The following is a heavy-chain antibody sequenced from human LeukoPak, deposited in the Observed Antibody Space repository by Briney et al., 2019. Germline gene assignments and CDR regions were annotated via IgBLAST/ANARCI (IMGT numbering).Heavy chain of an antibody. CDR2: ISGSGGST. V-gene: IGHV3-23*01. CDR1: GFTFSSYA. CDR3: AKPGDKRYYYYYYMDD. J-gene: IGHJ6*03. D-gene: IGHD7-27*01. Sequence: PGGSLRLSCAASGFTFSSYAMSWVRQAPGKGLEWVSAISGSGGSTYYADSVKGRFTISRDNSKNTLYLQMNSLRAEDTAVYYCAKPGDKRYYYYYYMDDWGKGTPVTVSS.